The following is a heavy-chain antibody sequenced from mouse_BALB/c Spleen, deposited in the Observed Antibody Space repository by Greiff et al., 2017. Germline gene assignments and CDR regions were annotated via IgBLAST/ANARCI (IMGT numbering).Heavy chain of an antibody. CDR3: ARGGTMITTYAMDY. D-gene: IGHD2-4*01. CDR2: ISTYYGDA. CDR1: GYTFTDYA. V-gene: IGHV1S137*01. J-gene: IGHJ4*01. Sequence: QVHVKQSGAELVRPGVSVKISCKGSGYTFTDYAMHWVKQSHAKSLEWIGVISTYYGDASYNQKFKGKATMTVDKSSSTAYMELARLTSEDSAIYYCARGGTMITTYAMDYWGQGTSVTVSS.